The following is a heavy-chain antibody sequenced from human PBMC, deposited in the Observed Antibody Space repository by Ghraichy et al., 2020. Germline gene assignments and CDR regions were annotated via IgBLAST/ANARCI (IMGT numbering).Heavy chain of an antibody. CDR1: GGSISSYY. V-gene: IGHV4-59*01. CDR2: IYYNGNT. CDR3: ARGLNSGHYYYYYYYMDV. D-gene: IGHD3-22*01. Sequence: ETLSLTCTVSGGSISSYYWNWIRQPPGRGLEWIGYIYYNGNTNYNPSLKSRVTISKDTSNNQFSLRLSSVTAADTAVYYCARGLNSGHYYYYYYYMDVWGKGTTVTVSS. J-gene: IGHJ6*03.